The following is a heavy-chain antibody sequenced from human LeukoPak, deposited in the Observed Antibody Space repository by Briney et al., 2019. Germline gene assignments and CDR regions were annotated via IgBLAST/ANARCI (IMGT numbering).Heavy chain of an antibody. CDR2: INTDGNIM. CDR3: ARAGGPPTAMGFDP. J-gene: IGHJ5*02. CDR1: GFTFSNSW. D-gene: IGHD2-2*01. Sequence: GGSLRLSCAASGFTFSNSWMHWVRQTPGKGPVWVSCINTDGNIMRYADSVKGRFTIPRDNAKNTLYLQMNSLRVEDTAVYYCARAGGPPTAMGFDPWGQGSLVSVST. V-gene: IGHV3-74*01.